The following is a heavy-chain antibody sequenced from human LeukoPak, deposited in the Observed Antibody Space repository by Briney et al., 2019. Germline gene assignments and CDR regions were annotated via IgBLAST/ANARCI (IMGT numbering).Heavy chain of an antibody. V-gene: IGHV4-38-2*02. CDR3: AREYRSSWYLNWFDP. CDR1: GYSISSGYY. J-gene: IGHJ5*02. Sequence: SETLSLTCTVSGYSISSGYYWGWIRQSPGKGLEWIGSIYNSGSTYYNPSLKSRVTISIDTSRNQFSLKLSSVTAADTAVYYCAREYRSSWYLNWFDPWGQGTLVTVSS. CDR2: IYNSGST. D-gene: IGHD6-13*01.